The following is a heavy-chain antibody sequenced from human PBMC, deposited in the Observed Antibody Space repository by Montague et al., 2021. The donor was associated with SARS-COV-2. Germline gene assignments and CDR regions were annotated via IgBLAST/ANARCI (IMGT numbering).Heavy chain of an antibody. CDR2: TYYSGST. D-gene: IGHD4-23*01. CDR1: GGSVSSGSYY. J-gene: IGHJ4*02. CDR3: ASVNSAVAY. Sequence: SETLSLTCTVAGGSVSSGSYYWSWIRQPPGKGLEWIGYTYYSGSTXYNPSLESRVTISVDTSKNQFSLKLSSLTAADTAVYYCASVNSAVAYWGQGTLVTVSS. V-gene: IGHV4-61*01.